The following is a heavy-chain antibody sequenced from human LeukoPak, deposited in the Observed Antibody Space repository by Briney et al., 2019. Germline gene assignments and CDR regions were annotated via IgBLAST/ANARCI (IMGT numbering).Heavy chain of an antibody. CDR1: GGSISSYY. CDR3: AGDWEGIWHFDL. V-gene: IGHV4-59*01. Sequence: SETLSLTCTVSGGSISSYYWSWIWQPPGKGLEWIGYIYYTGITNYNPSLKSRVTILVDKSKNQFSLKLSSVTAADTAVYYCAGDWEGIWHFDLWGRGTLVTVSS. J-gene: IGHJ2*01. CDR2: IYYTGIT. D-gene: IGHD1-26*01.